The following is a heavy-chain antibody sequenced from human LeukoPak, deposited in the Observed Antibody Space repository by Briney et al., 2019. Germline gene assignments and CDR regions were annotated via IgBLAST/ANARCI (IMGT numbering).Heavy chain of an antibody. D-gene: IGHD6-19*01. CDR1: GYTLTNYA. V-gene: IGHV1-3*01. CDR3: VRGGPNKSGWALDY. CDR2: FNSDTGNT. J-gene: IGHJ4*02. Sequence: ASVKVSCKASGYTLTNYAIHWVRQAPGQRLEWMGWFNSDTGNTDYSQKFQGRVTISRDTSANTAYMELNRLRPEDTAVFYCVRGGPNKSGWALDYWGQGTLVTVSS.